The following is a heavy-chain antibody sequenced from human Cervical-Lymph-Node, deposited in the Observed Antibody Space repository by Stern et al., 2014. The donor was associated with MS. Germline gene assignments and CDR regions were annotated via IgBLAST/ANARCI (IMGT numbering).Heavy chain of an antibody. CDR1: GGTFSNDA. J-gene: IGHJ4*02. CDR3: ARDSPIFPKPLKGEIDY. D-gene: IGHD3-16*01. CDR2: IIPLFGTA. Sequence: QVQLVQSGAEVKKPGSSVKVSCKASGGTFSNDAINWVRQAPGQGLERMGGIIPLFGTASYAQKFQDRVSITADKSTKTAFLEVSRLTSEDTAVYYCARDSPIFPKPLKGEIDYWGQGTLVTVSS. V-gene: IGHV1-69*06.